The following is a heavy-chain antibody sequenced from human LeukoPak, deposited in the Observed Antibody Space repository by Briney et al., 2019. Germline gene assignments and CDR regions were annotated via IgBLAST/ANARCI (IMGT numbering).Heavy chain of an antibody. V-gene: IGHV4-4*07. D-gene: IGHD3-10*01. Sequence: SSETLSLTCAVYGGSFSDYYWSWIRQPAGKGLEWIGRIYTSGSTNYNPSLKSRVTISVDTSKNQFSLKLSSVTAADTAVYYCARDSYYGSGTPKGWFDPWGQGTLVTVSS. J-gene: IGHJ5*02. CDR1: GGSFSDYY. CDR2: IYTSGST. CDR3: ARDSYYGSGTPKGWFDP.